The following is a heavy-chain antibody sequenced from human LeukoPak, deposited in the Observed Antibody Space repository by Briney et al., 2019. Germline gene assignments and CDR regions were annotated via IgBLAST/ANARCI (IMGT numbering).Heavy chain of an antibody. V-gene: IGHV4-59*08. CDR3: AASVAASGHHFDY. Sequence: PSETLSLTCSASADSMSSHYWSWIRQPPGMGLEWIGYIFYSGSTIYNPSLKSRLTLSLDTSNNQFSLKLTSVSAADTALYFCAASVAASGHHFDYWGQGILVTVSS. D-gene: IGHD2-21*01. CDR2: IFYSGST. J-gene: IGHJ4*02. CDR1: ADSMSSHY.